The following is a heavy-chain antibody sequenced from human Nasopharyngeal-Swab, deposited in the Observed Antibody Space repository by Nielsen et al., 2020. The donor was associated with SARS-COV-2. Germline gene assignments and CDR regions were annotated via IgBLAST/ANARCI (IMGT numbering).Heavy chain of an antibody. CDR1: GGTFSSYA. V-gene: IGHV1-69*06. CDR2: IIPIFGTA. Sequence: SVKVSCKASGGTFSSYAISWVRQAPGQGLEWMGGIIPIFGTANYAQKFQGRVTITADKSTSTAHMELSSLRSEDTAVYYCARARIELGGNWFDPWGQGTLVTVSS. J-gene: IGHJ5*02. D-gene: IGHD2-15*01. CDR3: ARARIELGGNWFDP.